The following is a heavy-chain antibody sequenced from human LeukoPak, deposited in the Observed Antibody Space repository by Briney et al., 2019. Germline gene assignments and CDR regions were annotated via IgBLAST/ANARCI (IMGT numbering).Heavy chain of an antibody. D-gene: IGHD6-19*01. CDR2: IYTSGST. Sequence: PSQTLSLTCTVSGGSLSSGSYYWSWIRQPAGKGLEWIGRIYTSGSTNYNPSLKSRVTISVDTSKNQFSLKLSSVTAADTAVYYCARVLSSYYYYYMDVWGKGTTVTVSS. J-gene: IGHJ6*03. CDR3: ARVLSSYYYYYMDV. V-gene: IGHV4-61*02. CDR1: GGSLSSGSYY.